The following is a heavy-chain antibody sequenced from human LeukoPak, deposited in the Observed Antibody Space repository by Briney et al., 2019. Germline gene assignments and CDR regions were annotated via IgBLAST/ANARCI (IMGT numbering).Heavy chain of an antibody. CDR2: ISDTGRRT. J-gene: IGHJ4*02. D-gene: IGHD2-21*01. CDR3: ARHDSFIPF. V-gene: IGHV3-23*01. Sequence: GGSLRLSCAASGFTFSDYAMSWVRQAAGKGLEWVSGISDTGRRTYYTDSVKGRFTISRDDSKKTVYLQMDTLRAEDTAIYFCARHDSFIPFWGQGTLVTISS. CDR1: GFTFSDYA.